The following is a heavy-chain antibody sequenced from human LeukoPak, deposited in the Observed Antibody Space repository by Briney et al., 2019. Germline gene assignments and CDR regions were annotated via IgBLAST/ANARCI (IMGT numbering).Heavy chain of an antibody. D-gene: IGHD6-13*01. Sequence: PGGSLRLSCAASGFTFSSYGMHWVRQAPGKGLEWVAVIWYDGSNKYYADSVKGRFTISRDNSKNTLYLQMNSLRAEDTAVYYCARDLSRSSLFFDPWGQGTLVTVSS. CDR3: ARDLSRSSLFFDP. CDR2: IWYDGSNK. V-gene: IGHV3-33*08. J-gene: IGHJ5*02. CDR1: GFTFSSYG.